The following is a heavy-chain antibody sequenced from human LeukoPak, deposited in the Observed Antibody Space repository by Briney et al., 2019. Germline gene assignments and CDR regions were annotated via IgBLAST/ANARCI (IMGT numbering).Heavy chain of an antibody. CDR1: GGSISSGDYY. Sequence: PSETLSLTCTVSGGSISSGDYYWSWIRQPPGKGLEWIGYIYYSGSTYYNPSLKSRVTISVDTSKNQSSLKLSSVTAADTAVYYCASKPSSTKGDYWGQGTLVTVSS. CDR3: ASKPSSTKGDY. V-gene: IGHV4-30-4*08. D-gene: IGHD2-2*01. CDR2: IYYSGST. J-gene: IGHJ4*02.